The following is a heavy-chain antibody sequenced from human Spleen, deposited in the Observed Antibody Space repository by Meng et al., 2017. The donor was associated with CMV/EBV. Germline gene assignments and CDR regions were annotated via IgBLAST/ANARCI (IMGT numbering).Heavy chain of an antibody. V-gene: IGHV4-61*01. CDR2: IYYTGST. J-gene: IGHJ5*02. D-gene: IGHD2-2*01. Sequence: SVSSGSYYWSWLRQPPGKGLEWIGYIYYTGSTNYNPSLKSRVAISVDTSKNQFSLRLGSVTAADTAVYYCARAPADAIINNCWFDPWGQGTLVTVSS. CDR1: SVSSGSYY. CDR3: ARAPADAIINNCWFDP.